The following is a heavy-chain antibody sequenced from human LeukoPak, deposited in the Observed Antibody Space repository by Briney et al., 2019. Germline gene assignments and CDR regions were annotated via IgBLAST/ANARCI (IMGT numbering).Heavy chain of an antibody. CDR2: IKQDGSEK. J-gene: IGHJ4*02. D-gene: IGHD3-3*01. CDR3: AKDAPLVEWLFDY. CDR1: GFTFSSYW. Sequence: GGSLRLSCAASGFTFSSYWMSWVRQAPGKGLEWVANIKQDGSEKYYVDSVKGRFTISRDNSKNTLYLQMNSLRAEDTAVYYCAKDAPLVEWLFDYWGQGTLVTVSS. V-gene: IGHV3-7*03.